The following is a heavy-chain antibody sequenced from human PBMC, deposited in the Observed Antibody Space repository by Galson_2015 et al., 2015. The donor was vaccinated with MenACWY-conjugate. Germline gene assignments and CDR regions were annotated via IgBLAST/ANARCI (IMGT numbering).Heavy chain of an antibody. V-gene: IGHV6-1*01. CDR3: ARAALLRGYIFMYFFDY. CDR1: GYSVSSNSAA. Sequence: CAISGYSVSSNSAAWNWIRQSPSRGLEWLGRTYYRSKWYNDYAVSVKSRISINPDTSKNQLTLHLNSVTPEDTAVYYCARAALLRGYIFMYFFDYWGQGTLVTVSS. D-gene: IGHD5-18*01. CDR2: TYYRSKWYN. J-gene: IGHJ4*02.